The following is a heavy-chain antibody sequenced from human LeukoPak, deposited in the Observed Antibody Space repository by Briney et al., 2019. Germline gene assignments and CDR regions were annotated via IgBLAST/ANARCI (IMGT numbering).Heavy chain of an antibody. Sequence: GGSLRLSCAASGFTFSSYAMSWVRQAPGKGLEWVSAISGSGGSTYYAESVKGWFTISRDNSKNTLYLQMNSLRAEDTAVYYCAKAQLWTRGYYYYAMDVWGQGTPVTVSS. D-gene: IGHD5-18*01. J-gene: IGHJ6*02. CDR2: ISGSGGST. CDR3: AKAQLWTRGYYYYAMDV. V-gene: IGHV3-23*01. CDR1: GFTFSSYA.